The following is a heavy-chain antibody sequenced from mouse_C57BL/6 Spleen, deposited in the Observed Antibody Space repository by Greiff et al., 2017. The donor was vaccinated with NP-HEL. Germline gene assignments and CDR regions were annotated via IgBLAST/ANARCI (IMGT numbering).Heavy chain of an antibody. CDR3: ARDYYDYDGGYFDV. J-gene: IGHJ1*03. D-gene: IGHD2-4*01. CDR2: ISDGGSYT. CDR1: GFTFSSYA. Sequence: EVQLVESGGGLVKPGGSLKLSCAASGFTFSSYAMSWVRQTPEKRLEWVATISDGGSYTYYPDNVKGRFTISRDNAKNNLYLQMSHLKSEDTAMYYCARDYYDYDGGYFDVWGTGTTVTVSS. V-gene: IGHV5-4*01.